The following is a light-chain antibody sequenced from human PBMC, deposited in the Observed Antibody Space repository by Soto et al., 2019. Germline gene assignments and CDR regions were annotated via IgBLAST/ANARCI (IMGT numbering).Light chain of an antibody. Sequence: DIVMTQSPDSLAVSLGERATITCKSSQSVLYNKNYLAWYQQKPGQPPKLLIYWASTRESGVPDRFSGSGSETDFTLTISSLQAEDVAVYYCQQYYIKPITFGQGTRLEIK. CDR1: QSVLYNKNY. V-gene: IGKV4-1*01. J-gene: IGKJ5*01. CDR3: QQYYIKPIT. CDR2: WAS.